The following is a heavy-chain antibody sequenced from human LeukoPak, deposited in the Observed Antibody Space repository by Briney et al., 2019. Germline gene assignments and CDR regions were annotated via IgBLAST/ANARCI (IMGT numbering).Heavy chain of an antibody. CDR3: ARDSDLVVAATRFLDV. CDR2: IIPIFGTA. J-gene: IGHJ6*04. Sequence: SVKVSCKASGGTFSSYAISWVRQAPGQGLEWMGRIIPIFGTANYAQKFQGRVTITTDESTSTAYMELSSLRSDDTAVYYCARDSDLVVAATRFLDVWGKGTTVTVSS. CDR1: GGTFSSYA. V-gene: IGHV1-69*05. D-gene: IGHD2-15*01.